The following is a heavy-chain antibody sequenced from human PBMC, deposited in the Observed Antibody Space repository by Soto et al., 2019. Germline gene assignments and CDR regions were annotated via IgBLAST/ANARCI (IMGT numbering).Heavy chain of an antibody. Sequence: ASVKVSCKASGYTFTSYGISWVRQAPGQGLEWMGWISAYNGNTNYAQKLQGRVTMTTDTSTSTAYMELRSLRSDDTAVYYCARDRATYYDFWSGYSNDAFDIWGQGTTVTVSS. J-gene: IGHJ3*02. CDR3: ARDRATYYDFWSGYSNDAFDI. CDR2: ISAYNGNT. V-gene: IGHV1-18*01. D-gene: IGHD3-3*01. CDR1: GYTFTSYG.